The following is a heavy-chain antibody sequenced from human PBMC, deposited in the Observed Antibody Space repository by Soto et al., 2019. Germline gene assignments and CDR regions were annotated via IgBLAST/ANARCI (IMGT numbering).Heavy chain of an antibody. D-gene: IGHD4-17*01. J-gene: IGHJ3*02. CDR1: GGSISGYY. CDR3: ARDGGTTVVSRAFDM. V-gene: IGHV4-59*01. CDR2: IYYSGSI. Sequence: SETLSLTCTVSGGSISGYYLSWIRQPPGEGLEWIGNIYYSGSINYNPSLKSRVTISVDTSKNQFSLKLSSVTAADTAVFYCARDGGTTVVSRAFDMWGQGTMVTVSS.